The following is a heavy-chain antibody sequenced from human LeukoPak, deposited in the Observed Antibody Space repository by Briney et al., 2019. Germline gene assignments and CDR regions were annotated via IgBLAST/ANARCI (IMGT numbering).Heavy chain of an antibody. Sequence: VKVSCKASGYTFTSYGISWVRQAPGQGLEWMGWISAYNGNTNYAQKLQGRVTMTTDTSTSTAYMELRSLRSDDTAVYYCARVFGILLVYYFDYWGQGTLVTVSS. CDR1: GYTFTSYG. CDR3: ARVFGILLVYYFDY. V-gene: IGHV1-18*01. CDR2: ISAYNGNT. D-gene: IGHD3-16*01. J-gene: IGHJ4*02.